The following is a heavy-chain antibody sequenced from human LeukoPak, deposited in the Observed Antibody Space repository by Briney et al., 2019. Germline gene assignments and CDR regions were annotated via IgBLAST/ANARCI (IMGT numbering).Heavy chain of an antibody. Sequence: KTSETLSLTCTVSGDSISTYYWTWIRQPPGKGLEWIGYIYYSGSANYNPSLKSRVTISLDTSKSQFSLKLSSVTAADTAVYYCARSNSVAGTIWGQGTLVTVSS. V-gene: IGHV4-59*01. CDR1: GDSISTYY. D-gene: IGHD6-19*01. CDR3: ARSNSVAGTI. CDR2: IYYSGSA. J-gene: IGHJ4*02.